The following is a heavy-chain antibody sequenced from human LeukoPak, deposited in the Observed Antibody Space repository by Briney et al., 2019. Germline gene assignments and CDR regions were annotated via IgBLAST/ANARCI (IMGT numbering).Heavy chain of an antibody. CDR3: AREGSGGSYGSGSYYN. Sequence: SETLSLTCTVSGGSISNYYWSWIRQPPGKGLEWMGYIYYSGSTNYNPSLKSRVTISVDTSKNQFSLKLSSVTAADTAVYYCAREGSGGSYGSGSYYNWGQGTLVTVSS. CDR1: GGSISNYY. J-gene: IGHJ4*02. V-gene: IGHV4-59*12. D-gene: IGHD3-10*01. CDR2: IYYSGST.